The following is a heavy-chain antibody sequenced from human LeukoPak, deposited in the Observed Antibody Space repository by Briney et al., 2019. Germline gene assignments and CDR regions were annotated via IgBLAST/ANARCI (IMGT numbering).Heavy chain of an antibody. J-gene: IGHJ4*02. CDR1: GGSINSNSHH. CDR2: IYYSGST. Sequence: PSETLSLTCTVSGGSINSNSHHWGWIRQHPGKGLEWIGYIYYSGSTYHNPSLKSRVTISVDTSKNQFSLKLSSVAAADTAVYYCASVDSDGSGTYIFDYWGQGTLVTVSS. CDR3: ASVDSDGSGTYIFDY. D-gene: IGHD3-10*01. V-gene: IGHV4-31*03.